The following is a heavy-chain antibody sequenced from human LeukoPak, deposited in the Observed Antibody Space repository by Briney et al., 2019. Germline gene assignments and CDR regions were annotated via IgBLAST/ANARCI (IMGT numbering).Heavy chain of an antibody. CDR3: ARRIVDSGYDCLDY. J-gene: IGHJ4*02. V-gene: IGHV4-59*01. CDR1: GDSISGYY. Sequence: SETLSLTCTVSGDSISGYYWSWIRQSPGKGLEWMGNIYDGGSTNYNPSLVSRVTISVDTSKNQLSLSLKSVTAADTALYYCARRIVDSGYDCLDYWGQGTPVTVSS. D-gene: IGHD5-12*01. CDR2: IYDGGST.